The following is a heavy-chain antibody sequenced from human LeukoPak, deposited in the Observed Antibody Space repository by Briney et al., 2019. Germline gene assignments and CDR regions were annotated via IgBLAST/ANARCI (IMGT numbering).Heavy chain of an antibody. J-gene: IGHJ6*03. Sequence: SETLSLTCTVSGGSISTYYWSWIRQPPGKGLEWIGFIHHTGTTISNPSLKSRVTISADTSKNQFSLKLSSVTAADTAVYYCARDSIVVVPAAMKGDYYYYMDVWGKGTTVTVSS. V-gene: IGHV4-59*12. CDR1: GGSISTYY. D-gene: IGHD2-2*01. CDR2: IHHTGTT. CDR3: ARDSIVVVPAAMKGDYYYYMDV.